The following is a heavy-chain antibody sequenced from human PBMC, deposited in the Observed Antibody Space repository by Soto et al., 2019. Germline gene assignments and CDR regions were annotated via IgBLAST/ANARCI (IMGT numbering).Heavy chain of an antibody. CDR1: GYTFTNFG. Sequence: QVQLVQSGAEVKKPGASVKVSCKTSGYTFTNFGLSWVRQAPGQGLEWMGWISAYNGNTNYAQNFQGRVTMTTDTTTSTAYMELRRLRSDDTAVYYGARGGTPIDYWGQGTLVTVSS. CDR2: ISAYNGNT. D-gene: IGHD3-16*01. CDR3: ARGGTPIDY. J-gene: IGHJ4*02. V-gene: IGHV1-18*01.